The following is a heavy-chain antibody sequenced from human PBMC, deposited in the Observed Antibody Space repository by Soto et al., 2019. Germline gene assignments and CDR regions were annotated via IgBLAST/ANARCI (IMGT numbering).Heavy chain of an antibody. J-gene: IGHJ4*02. Sequence: ESGGGVVQPGTSLRLSCATSGFTFSGYGMHWVRQAPGKGLEWVALVLADGRKQHYADSVKGRFSISRDNSRNTLYLQMNSLRGEDTAVYYCAKDWNAGTYLDAWGQGTLVTVSS. CDR3: AKDWNAGTYLDA. CDR1: GFTFSGYG. D-gene: IGHD6-13*01. V-gene: IGHV3-30*18. CDR2: VLADGRKQ.